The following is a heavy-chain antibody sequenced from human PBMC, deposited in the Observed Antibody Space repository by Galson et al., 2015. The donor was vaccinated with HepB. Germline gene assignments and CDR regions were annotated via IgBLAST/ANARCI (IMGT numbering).Heavy chain of an antibody. Sequence: SLRLSCAASGFTFSSYAMSWVRQAPGKGLEWVSDISGSGGSTYYADSVKGRFTISRDNSKNTLYLQMNSLRAEDTAVYYCAKDVGFMIVVVRYFDYWGQGTLVTVSS. V-gene: IGHV3-23*01. D-gene: IGHD3-22*01. CDR3: AKDVGFMIVVVRYFDY. J-gene: IGHJ4*02. CDR2: ISGSGGST. CDR1: GFTFSSYA.